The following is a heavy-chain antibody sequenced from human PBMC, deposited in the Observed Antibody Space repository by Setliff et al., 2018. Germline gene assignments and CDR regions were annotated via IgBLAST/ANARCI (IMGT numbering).Heavy chain of an antibody. D-gene: IGHD3-22*01. V-gene: IGHV3-49*04. CDR3: ARADSDSYYPYYFDF. J-gene: IGHJ4*02. CDR1: GFTIRDYA. Sequence: GGSLRLSCSTSGFTIRDYAMSWVRQAPGKGLEWVGFIRSKVYGATTEYAASVKGRFTISRDDSKSIAYLHMNSLKADDTAVYFCARADSDSYYPYYFDFWGQGVLVTVSS. CDR2: IRSKVYGATT.